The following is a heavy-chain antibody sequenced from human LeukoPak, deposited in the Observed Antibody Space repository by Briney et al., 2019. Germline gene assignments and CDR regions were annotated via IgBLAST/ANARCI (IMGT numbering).Heavy chain of an antibody. CDR2: IYSGGST. Sequence: QTGGSLRLSCAASGFTVSSNYMSWVRQAPGKGLEWVSVIYSGGSTYYADSVKGRFTISRDNSKNTLYLQMNSLRAEDTAVYYCARAPRFGELSRMDVWGQGTTVTVSS. V-gene: IGHV3-53*01. CDR1: GFTVSSNY. J-gene: IGHJ6*02. D-gene: IGHD3-10*01. CDR3: ARAPRFGELSRMDV.